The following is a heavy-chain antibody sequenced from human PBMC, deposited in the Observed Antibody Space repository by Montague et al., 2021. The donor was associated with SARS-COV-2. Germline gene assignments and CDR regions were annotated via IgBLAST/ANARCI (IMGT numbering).Heavy chain of an antibody. V-gene: IGHV4-61*01. CDR3: ARIGYESAGHYYIYPD. CDR2: ISYSGST. D-gene: IGHD3-22*01. J-gene: IGHJ1*01. CDR1: GASVRSGNSY. Sequence: SETLSLTCTVSGASVRSGNSYWNWIRQPPGKGLEWIGYISYSGSTNYSPSLKSRVTISVDTSKNQLSLKVISATAADTAVYYCARIGYESAGHYYIYPDWGQGTLVTVSS.